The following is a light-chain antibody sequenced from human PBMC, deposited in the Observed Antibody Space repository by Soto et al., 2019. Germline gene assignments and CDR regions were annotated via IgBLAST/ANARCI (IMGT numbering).Light chain of an antibody. V-gene: IGKV4-1*01. CDR3: QQYYSLPYT. CDR2: WAS. Sequence: DIVVTQSPASLAVSLGERATINCRSSQSVLNNSNRKNFLAWYQQKPGQPPKLLFYWASTREIGVPARFSGSGSGADFTLTISGLQAEDVGVYYCQQYYSLPYTVGPGTKVDIK. CDR1: QSVLNNSNRKNF. J-gene: IGKJ2*01.